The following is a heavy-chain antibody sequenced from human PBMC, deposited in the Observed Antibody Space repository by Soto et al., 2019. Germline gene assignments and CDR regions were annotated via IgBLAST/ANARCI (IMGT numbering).Heavy chain of an antibody. V-gene: IGHV4-38-2*01. Sequence: SETLSLTCAVSGYSVSSGNYWGWIRQPPGKGLEWIGSIYHSGSTYYNPSLKSRVTISLDTSKNQFSLKLSSVTAADTAVYYCARINGYFDYWGQGTLVTVSS. J-gene: IGHJ4*02. D-gene: IGHD2-8*01. CDR1: GYSVSSGNY. CDR2: IYHSGST. CDR3: ARINGYFDY.